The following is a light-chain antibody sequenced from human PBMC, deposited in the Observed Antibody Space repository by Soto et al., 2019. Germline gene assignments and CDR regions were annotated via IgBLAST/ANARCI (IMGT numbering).Light chain of an antibody. Sequence: QSALTQPASVSGSPGQSITISCTGTSSDDGGYNYVSWYQQHPGKAPKLMIYDVSNRPSGVSNRFSGSKSGNTASLTISGLQAEDEADYYCSSYTSSSTPRDVFGTGTKLTVL. V-gene: IGLV2-14*01. CDR1: SSDDGGYNY. CDR2: DVS. J-gene: IGLJ1*01. CDR3: SSYTSSSTPRDV.